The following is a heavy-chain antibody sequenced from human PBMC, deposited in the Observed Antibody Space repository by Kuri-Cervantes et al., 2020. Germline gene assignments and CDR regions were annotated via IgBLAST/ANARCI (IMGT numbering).Heavy chain of an antibody. Sequence: GGSLRLSCAASGFTFDDYAMHWVRQAPGKGLGWVSGISWNSGSIGYADSVKGRFTISRDNAKNSLYLQMNSLRAEDTALCYCAKDREIAAAGMRGWFDPWGQGTLVTVSS. CDR3: AKDREIAAAGMRGWFDP. CDR1: GFTFDDYA. CDR2: ISWNSGSI. V-gene: IGHV3-9*01. D-gene: IGHD6-13*01. J-gene: IGHJ5*02.